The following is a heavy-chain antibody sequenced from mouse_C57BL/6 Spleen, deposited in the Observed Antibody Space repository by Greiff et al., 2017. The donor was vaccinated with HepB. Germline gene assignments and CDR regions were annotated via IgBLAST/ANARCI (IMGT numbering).Heavy chain of an antibody. V-gene: IGHV1-31*01. CDR3: ARGPYYYGSSGYWYFDV. Sequence: VQLKESGPELVKPGASVKISCKASGYSFTGYYMHWVKQSHGHILDWIGYIYPYNGVSSYNQKFKGKATLTVDKSSSTAYMELRSLTSEDSAVYYCARGPYYYGSSGYWYFDVWGTGTTFTVSS. J-gene: IGHJ1*03. CDR1: GYSFTGYY. D-gene: IGHD1-1*01. CDR2: IYPYNGVS.